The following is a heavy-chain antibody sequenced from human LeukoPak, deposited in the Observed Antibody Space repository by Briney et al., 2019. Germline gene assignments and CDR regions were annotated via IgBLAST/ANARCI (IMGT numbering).Heavy chain of an antibody. J-gene: IGHJ5*02. CDR3: ARIYYYDSSGYYTSDP. CDR2: IYYSGST. Sequence: SETLSLTCTVSGGSISSSSYYWGWIRQPPGKRLEGIGSIYYSGSTYYNPSLKSRVTISVDTSKNQFSLKLSSVTAADTAVYYCARIYYYDSSGYYTSDPWGQGTLVTVSS. CDR1: GGSISSSSYY. D-gene: IGHD3-22*01. V-gene: IGHV4-39*07.